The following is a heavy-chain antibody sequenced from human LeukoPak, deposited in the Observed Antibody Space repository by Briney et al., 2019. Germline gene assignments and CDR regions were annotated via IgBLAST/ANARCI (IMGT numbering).Heavy chain of an antibody. CDR1: GFTFSSYG. V-gene: IGHV3-30*02. J-gene: IGHJ4*02. D-gene: IGHD6-19*01. Sequence: PGGSLRLSCAASGFTFSSYGMHWVRQAPGKGVEWVAFIWYDGSNKYYADSVKGRFTISRDNSKNTLYLQMNSLRAEDTAVYYCAKTPSSGWYPPHSYYFDYWGQGTLVTVSS. CDR2: IWYDGSNK. CDR3: AKTPSSGWYPPHSYYFDY.